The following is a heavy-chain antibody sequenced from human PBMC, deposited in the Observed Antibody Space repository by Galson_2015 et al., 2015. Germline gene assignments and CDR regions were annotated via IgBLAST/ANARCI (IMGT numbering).Heavy chain of an antibody. CDR2: ISSSGSTI. CDR1: GFTFSDYY. V-gene: IGHV3-11*01. Sequence: SLRLSCAASGFTFSDYYMSWIRQAPGKGLEWVSYISSSGSTIYYADSVKGRFTIFRDNAKNSLYLQMNSLRAEDTAVYYCAREAGKYDFWSGYPAGDWFDPWGQGTLVTVSS. CDR3: AREAGKYDFWSGYPAGDWFDP. D-gene: IGHD3-3*01. J-gene: IGHJ5*02.